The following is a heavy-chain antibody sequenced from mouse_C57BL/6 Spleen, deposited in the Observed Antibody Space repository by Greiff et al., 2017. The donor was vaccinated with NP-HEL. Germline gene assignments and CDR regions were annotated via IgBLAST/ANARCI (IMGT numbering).Heavy chain of an antibody. Sequence: VKLQESGAELVRPGASVTLSCKASGYTFTGYDMNWVKQTPVHGLEWIGAIDPGAGGTDYNQKFKGKAILTAAKSSSTAYMELRRLTSENSAVYYWTQDTGLLRLRTHVDYWGQGTTLTVSS. CDR1: GYTFTGYD. J-gene: IGHJ2*01. CDR2: IDPGAGGT. V-gene: IGHV1-15*01. D-gene: IGHD1-2*01. CDR3: TQDTGLLRLRTHVDY.